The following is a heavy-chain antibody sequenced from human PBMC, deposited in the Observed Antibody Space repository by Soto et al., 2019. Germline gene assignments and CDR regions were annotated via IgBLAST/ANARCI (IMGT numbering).Heavy chain of an antibody. CDR2: IYHSGST. V-gene: IGHV4-4*02. J-gene: IGHJ5*02. CDR1: GGSISSSNW. Sequence: QVQLQESGPGLVKPSGTLSLTCAVSGGSISSSNWWSWVRQPPGKGLEWIGEIYHSGSTNYNPSLKSRVTISXXKXKNXFALELSAGTAADPAVDYCAREFGRQQLSPGRFDPWGQGTLVTVSS. CDR3: AREFGRQQLSPGRFDP. D-gene: IGHD6-13*01.